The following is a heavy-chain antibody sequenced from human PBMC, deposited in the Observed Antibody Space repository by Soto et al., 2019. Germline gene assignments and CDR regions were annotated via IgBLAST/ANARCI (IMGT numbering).Heavy chain of an antibody. CDR3: ARGVLRFLQWLDP. Sequence: SETLSLTCTVSCASVNSENYYWRWIRQPPGKGLEWIGYVNYSGSTNYNPSLKSRATISLDTYKNQFSLKMTSMTSADTAFYYCARGVLRFLQWLDPWGQGTLVT. D-gene: IGHD2-8*02. CDR1: CASVNSENYY. CDR2: VNYSGST. V-gene: IGHV4-61*01. J-gene: IGHJ5*02.